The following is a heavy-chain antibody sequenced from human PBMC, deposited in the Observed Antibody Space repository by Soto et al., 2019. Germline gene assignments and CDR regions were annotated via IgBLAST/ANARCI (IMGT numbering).Heavy chain of an antibody. J-gene: IGHJ3*02. CDR2: VTADGGT. CDR3: APHVSCSGGSCQYDAFAI. CDR1: GFTVSSHA. Sequence: EVQVLESGGGLVQPGGSLRLSCEGSGFTVSSHAMTWIRQAPGKGPEWVSTVTADGGTYYADSVKCRFAMSRDTSENKLYLQVNSLGAEDTAAYYCAPHVSCSGGSCQYDAFAIRGQGTMVTVSS. D-gene: IGHD2-15*01. V-gene: IGHV3-23*01.